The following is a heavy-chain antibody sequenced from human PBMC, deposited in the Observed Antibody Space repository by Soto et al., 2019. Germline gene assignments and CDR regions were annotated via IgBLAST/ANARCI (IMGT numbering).Heavy chain of an antibody. CDR1: GFMFSHDW. V-gene: IGHV3-74*01. J-gene: IGHJ6*02. Sequence: GGSLRLSCAASGFMFSHDWMNWVRQGPGKGLEWIARIISGGSRVAYADSVEGRFTITRDNAKNMLFLEMHSLTVEDTAVYYCARERTSKGGLDVWGQGTTVTVSS. CDR2: IISGGSRV. CDR3: ARERTSKGGLDV.